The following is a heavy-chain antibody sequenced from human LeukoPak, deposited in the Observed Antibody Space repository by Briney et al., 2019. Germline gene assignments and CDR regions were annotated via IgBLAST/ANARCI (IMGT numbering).Heavy chain of an antibody. CDR3: TVWAHTTMDYYYYGMDV. V-gene: IGHV3-73*01. CDR2: IRSKANSYAT. CDR1: GFTFSGSA. D-gene: IGHD5-18*01. J-gene: IGHJ6*02. Sequence: PGGSLRLSCAASGFTFSGSAIHWVRQASGKGLECVGHIRSKANSYATAYAASVKGRFTISRDDSKNTAYQEMNSLKTEDTAVYYSTVWAHTTMDYYYYGMDVWGQGTSVTVSS.